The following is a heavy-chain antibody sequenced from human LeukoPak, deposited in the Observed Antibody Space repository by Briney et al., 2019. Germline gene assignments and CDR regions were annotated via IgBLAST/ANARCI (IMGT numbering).Heavy chain of an antibody. D-gene: IGHD4-17*01. CDR3: ARYGVYGDYDY. CDR1: GGSISGSY. CDR2: IYYTGST. V-gene: IGHV4-4*07. Sequence: SETLSLTCTVAGGSISGSYWSWIRQPPGKALDWIGGIYYTGSTSYNLSLKSRVTMSVDTSKNQFSLQVRSVTAADTAVYYCARYGVYGDYDYWGQGTLVTVSS. J-gene: IGHJ4*02.